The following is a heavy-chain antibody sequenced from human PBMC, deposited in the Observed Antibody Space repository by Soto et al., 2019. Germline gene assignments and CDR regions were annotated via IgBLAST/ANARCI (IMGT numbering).Heavy chain of an antibody. V-gene: IGHV5-51*01. CDR3: AIPSRVTIHYYGMDV. CDR2: IYPGDSDT. D-gene: IGHD4-17*01. J-gene: IGHJ6*02. CDR1: GYSFTSYW. Sequence: PGESLKISCKGSGYSFTSYWIGWVRQMPGKGLEWMGIIYPGDSDTRYSPSFQGQVTISADKSISTAYLQWSSLKASDTAMYYCAIPSRVTIHYYGMDVWGQGTTVTVSS.